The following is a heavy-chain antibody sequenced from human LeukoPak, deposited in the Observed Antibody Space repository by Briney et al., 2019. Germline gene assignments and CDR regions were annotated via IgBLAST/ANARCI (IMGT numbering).Heavy chain of an antibody. CDR3: ARGSSCMDV. J-gene: IGHJ6*03. Sequence: PGGSLRLSCAASGFTFSSYSMNWVRQAPGKGLEWVSYISSTSSTIYYADSVKGRFTISRDNAKNSLYLQMNSLRAEDTAVYYCARGSSCMDVWGKGTTVTVSS. V-gene: IGHV3-48*04. CDR1: GFTFSSYS. D-gene: IGHD2-15*01. CDR2: ISSTSSTI.